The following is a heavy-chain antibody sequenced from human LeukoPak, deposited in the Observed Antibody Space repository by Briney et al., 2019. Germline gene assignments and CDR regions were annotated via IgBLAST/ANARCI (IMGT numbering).Heavy chain of an antibody. D-gene: IGHD6-13*01. Sequence: ASVKLSFKASGYTFTSYGISWVRQAPGQGLEWMGWISAYNGNTNYAQKLQGRVTMTTDKSTSTAYMELRSLRSDDTAVYYCVSTPGYSSSWYTYFQHWGQGTLVTVSS. CDR3: VSTPGYSSSWYTYFQH. V-gene: IGHV1-18*01. CDR2: ISAYNGNT. CDR1: GYTFTSYG. J-gene: IGHJ1*01.